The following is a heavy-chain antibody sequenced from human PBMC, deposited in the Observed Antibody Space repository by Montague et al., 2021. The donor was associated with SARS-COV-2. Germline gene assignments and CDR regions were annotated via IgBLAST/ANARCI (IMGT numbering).Heavy chain of an antibody. V-gene: IGHV2-70*01. D-gene: IGHD6-19*01. Sequence: PALVKPTQTLTLTCTFSGFSVSTSGLCVSWIRQPPGKALERLALIDWDDDTYYSISLKTRLAISKDTSKSQVVLTMTDMDPVDTGTYNCARITEYSSGSGAGWYFDLWGRSTLVAVSS. CDR3: ARITEYSSGSGAGWYFDL. CDR2: IDWDDDT. J-gene: IGHJ2*01. CDR1: GFSVSTSGLC.